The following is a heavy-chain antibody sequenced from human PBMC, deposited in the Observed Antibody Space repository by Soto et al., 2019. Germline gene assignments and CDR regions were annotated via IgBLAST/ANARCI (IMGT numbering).Heavy chain of an antibody. CDR3: ARIRFCSGGSCPDFDY. J-gene: IGHJ4*02. D-gene: IGHD2-15*01. V-gene: IGHV1-18*01. CDR1: GYTFTSFG. CDR2: ISAYNGNT. Sequence: GASVKVSCKASGYTFTSFGISCVRQAPGQGLEWMGWISAYNGNTNYAQKLQGRVTMTTDTSTSTAYMELRSLRSDDTAVYYCARIRFCSGGSCPDFDYWGQGTLVTVSS.